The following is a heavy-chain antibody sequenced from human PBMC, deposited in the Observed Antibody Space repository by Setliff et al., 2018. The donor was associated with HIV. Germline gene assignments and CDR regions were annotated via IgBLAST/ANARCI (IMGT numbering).Heavy chain of an antibody. J-gene: IGHJ4*02. CDR1: GYTFTNYY. V-gene: IGHV1-69*05. CDR3: TRQTYYYGSGRYFPPDY. Sequence: SVKVSCKASGYTFTNYYMHWVRQAPGQGLEWVGAIIPLFGTANYAQKFQGRVTITTDASTSAAYMELSSLRSEDTAVYYCTRQTYYYGSGRYFPPDYWGQGTLVTVSS. CDR2: IIPLFGTA. D-gene: IGHD3-10*01.